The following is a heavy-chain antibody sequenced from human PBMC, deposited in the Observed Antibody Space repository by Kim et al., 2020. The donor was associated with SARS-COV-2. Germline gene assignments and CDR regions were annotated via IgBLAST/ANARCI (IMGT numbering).Heavy chain of an antibody. CDR1: GGSISSSSYY. Sequence: SETLSLTCTVSGGSISSSSYYWGWIRQPPGKGLEWIGSIYYSGSTYYNPSLKSRVTISVDTSKNQFSLKLSSVTAADTAVYYCAREPSSAGLGAFDIWGQGTMVPVSS. V-gene: IGHV4-39*02. CDR3: AREPSSAGLGAFDI. CDR2: IYYSGST. J-gene: IGHJ3*02.